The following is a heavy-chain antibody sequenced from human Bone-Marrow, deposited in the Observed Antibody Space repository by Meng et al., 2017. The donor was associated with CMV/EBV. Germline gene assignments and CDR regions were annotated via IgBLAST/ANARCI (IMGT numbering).Heavy chain of an antibody. CDR3: AREVNYGSGSYYTRFDP. J-gene: IGHJ5*02. Sequence: GESLKISCAASGFTFSSYAMSWVRQAPGKGLEWVAVISYDGSNKYYADSVKGRFTISRDNSKNTLYLQMNSLRAEDTAVYYCAREVNYGSGSYYTRFDPWGQGTLVTVSS. CDR1: GFTFSSYA. D-gene: IGHD3-10*01. CDR2: ISYDGSNK. V-gene: IGHV3-30*04.